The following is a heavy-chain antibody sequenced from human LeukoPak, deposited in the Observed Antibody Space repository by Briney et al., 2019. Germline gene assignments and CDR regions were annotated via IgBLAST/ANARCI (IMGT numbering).Heavy chain of an antibody. V-gene: IGHV3-53*01. D-gene: IGHD6-13*01. CDR3: ARSSSPYLGDAFDI. J-gene: IGHJ3*02. CDR1: GFTVSSNY. Sequence: PGGSLRLSCAASGFTVSSNYMSWVRQAPGKGLEWVSVIYSGGSTYYADSVKGRFTISRDNSKNTLYLQMNSLRAEDTAVYYCARSSSPYLGDAFDIWGQGTMVTVSS. CDR2: IYSGGST.